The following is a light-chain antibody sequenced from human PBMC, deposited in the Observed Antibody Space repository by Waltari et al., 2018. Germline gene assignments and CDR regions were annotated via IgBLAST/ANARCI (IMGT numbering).Light chain of an antibody. J-gene: IGKJ1*01. CDR3: LQAIHRPGK. Sequence: QRHIHGDGNTYLNWFQRRPSQSPRRILFKVSNRDSGVPDICSGGGSGAHFTLKISRVEADDVGVYYCLQAIHRPGKFGQGTKVEI. CDR1: QRHIHGDGNTY. CDR2: KVS. V-gene: IGKV2-30*02.